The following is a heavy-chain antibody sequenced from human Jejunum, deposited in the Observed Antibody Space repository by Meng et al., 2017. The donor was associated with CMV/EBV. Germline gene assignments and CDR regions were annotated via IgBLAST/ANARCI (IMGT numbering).Heavy chain of an antibody. CDR2: IYGNGGT. D-gene: IGHD1-14*01. CDR3: AKDKTPDGLYNFDF. V-gene: IGHV3-23*03. Sequence: SSSGFTFSTYPMTWVRQAPGKGLEWVSIIYGNGGTHYADSVKGRFTISRDNSKNTVHLQMNGLRADDTAVYYCAKDKTPDGLYNFDFWGQGTLVTVSS. CDR1: GFTFSTYP. J-gene: IGHJ4*02.